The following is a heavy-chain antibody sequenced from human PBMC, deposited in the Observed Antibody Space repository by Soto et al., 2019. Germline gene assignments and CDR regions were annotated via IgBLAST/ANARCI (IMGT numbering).Heavy chain of an antibody. CDR2: IYPSGST. V-gene: IGHV4-4*02. CDR1: GGSISCSNW. D-gene: IGHD3-22*01. Sequence: PSETLSLTCAVSGGSISCSNWWGWVRQPPGKGLEWIGEIYPSGSTNYNPPLKSRVTLPVDKSKNQFFLKLSSVTAADTAVSYCASYDSSGYSNYFDYWGQGTLVT. J-gene: IGHJ4*02. CDR3: ASYDSSGYSNYFDY.